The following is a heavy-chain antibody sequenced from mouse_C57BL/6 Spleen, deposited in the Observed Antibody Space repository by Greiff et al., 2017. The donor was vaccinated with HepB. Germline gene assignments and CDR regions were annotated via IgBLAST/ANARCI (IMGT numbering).Heavy chain of an antibody. V-gene: IGHV1-55*01. CDR2: IYPGSGST. D-gene: IGHD1-1*01. Sequence: QVQLQQPGAELVKPGASVKMSCKASGYTFTSYWITWVKQRPGQGLEWIGDIYPGSGSTNYNEKFKSKATLTVDTATSTAYMQLSSLTSEDSAVYYCARDYYGSSYGYWGQGTTLTVSS. CDR1: GYTFTSYW. CDR3: ARDYYGSSYGY. J-gene: IGHJ2*01.